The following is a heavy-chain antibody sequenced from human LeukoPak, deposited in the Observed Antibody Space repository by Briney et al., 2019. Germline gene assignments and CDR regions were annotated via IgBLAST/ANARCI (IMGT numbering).Heavy chain of an antibody. CDR2: VNPDDSDT. V-gene: IGHV5-51*01. CDR3: ARLRWPRGGRSSFDY. J-gene: IGHJ4*02. CDR1: GYSFASHW. D-gene: IGHD3-10*01. Sequence: GESLKISCKGSGYSFASHWIGWVRQMPGKGLEWMGIVNPDDSDTIYSPSFQGQVTISADESITTAYLQWSSLKASDTAMYYCARLRWPRGGRSSFDYWGQGALVTVSS.